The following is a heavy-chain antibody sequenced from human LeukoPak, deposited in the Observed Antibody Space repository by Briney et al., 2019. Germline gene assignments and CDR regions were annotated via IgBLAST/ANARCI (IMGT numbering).Heavy chain of an antibody. CDR2: IYYSGRT. J-gene: IGHJ1*01. Sequence: SETLSLTCSVSGDSVSRSDSYWDWIRQPPGKGLEWIGTIYYSGRTYYSPSLKSRVTMSVDPSNNQFSLTLRSVTAADTAVYYCARRRYYDGSGYLEWGQGTLLSVSS. CDR3: ARRRYYDGSGYLE. CDR1: GDSVSRSDSY. V-gene: IGHV4-39*01. D-gene: IGHD3-22*01.